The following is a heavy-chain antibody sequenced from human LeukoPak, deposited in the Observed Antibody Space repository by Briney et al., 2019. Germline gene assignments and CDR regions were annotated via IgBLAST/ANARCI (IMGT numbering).Heavy chain of an antibody. CDR3: ARDIFPYYYDSSGYYTPRLAY. CDR1: GGSISSYY. J-gene: IGHJ4*02. Sequence: SETLSLTCTVSGGSISSYYWSWIRQPPGKGLEWIGYIYYSGSTNYNPSLKSRVTISVDTSKNQFSLRLNSVTAADTAVYYCARDIFPYYYDSSGYYTPRLAYWGQGTLVTVSS. D-gene: IGHD3-22*01. V-gene: IGHV4-59*12. CDR2: IYYSGST.